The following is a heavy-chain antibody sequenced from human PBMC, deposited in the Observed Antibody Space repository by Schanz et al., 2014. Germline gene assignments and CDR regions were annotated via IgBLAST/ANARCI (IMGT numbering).Heavy chain of an antibody. CDR2: IYYSGST. J-gene: IGHJ6*02. Sequence: QLQLQESGPGLVKPSETLSLTCTVSGGSISSSSYYWGWIRQPPGKGLEWIGSIYYSGSTYYNPSHKIRVTIPKNTSKNQSPRKLTSVPAADTAVYARHSGYYYYYGMDVWGQGTTVTVSS. V-gene: IGHV4-39*01. CDR3: HSGYYYYYGMDV. CDR1: GGSISSSSYY.